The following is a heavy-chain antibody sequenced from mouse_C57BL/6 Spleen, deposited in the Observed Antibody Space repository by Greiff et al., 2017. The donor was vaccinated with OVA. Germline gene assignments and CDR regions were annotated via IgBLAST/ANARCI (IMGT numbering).Heavy chain of an antibody. J-gene: IGHJ2*01. CDR2: INPSTGGT. V-gene: IGHV1-42*01. CDR3: ARSGDWFDY. CDR1: GYSFTGYY. Sequence: EVKLMESGPELVKPGASVKISCKASGYSFTGYYMNWVKQSPEKSLEWIGEINPSTGGTTYNQKFKAKATLTVDKSSSTAYMQLKSLTSEDAAVYYCARSGDWFDYWGQGTTLTVSS. D-gene: IGHD3-2*02.